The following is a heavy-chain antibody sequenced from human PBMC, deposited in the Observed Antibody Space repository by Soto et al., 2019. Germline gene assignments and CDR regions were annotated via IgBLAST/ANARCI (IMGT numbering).Heavy chain of an antibody. D-gene: IGHD3-10*01. CDR1: GFTFSGSV. V-gene: IGHV3-23*01. Sequence: GGSLRLSCAASGFTFSGSVMSWVRQPPGKGLEWVSTVSGGGITTYYADSVKGRFIISRDNSKNTLYLQMNTLRAEDTALYYCAHRFDASGSYSAFDPWGQGTLVTVSS. CDR2: VSGGGITT. J-gene: IGHJ5*02. CDR3: AHRFDASGSYSAFDP.